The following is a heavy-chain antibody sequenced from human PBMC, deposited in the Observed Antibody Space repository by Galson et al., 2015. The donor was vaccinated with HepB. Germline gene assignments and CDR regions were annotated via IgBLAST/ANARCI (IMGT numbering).Heavy chain of an antibody. V-gene: IGHV3-15*01. CDR3: GVVISRAEFVRH. D-gene: IGHD3-3*01. CDR2: IKSKTDGGTT. J-gene: IGHJ1*01. CDR1: GITFSNAW. Sequence: SLRLSCAASGITFSNAWMNWVRQAPGKGLEWVGRIKSKTDGGTTDYSAPVRGRFTISRDDSKSTMYLQMNSLKIEDTAVYYCGVVISRAEFVRHWGQGTLVTVSS.